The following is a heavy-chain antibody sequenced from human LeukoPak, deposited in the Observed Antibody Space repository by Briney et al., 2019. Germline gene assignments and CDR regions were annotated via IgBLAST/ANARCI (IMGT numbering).Heavy chain of an antibody. J-gene: IGHJ4*02. CDR3: ASLGYCSGGSCYARRDY. Sequence: GGSLRLSCAASGFTFDDYGMSWVRQAPGKGLEWVPGINWNGGSTGYADSVKGRFTISRDNAKNSLYLQMNSLRAEDTALYYCASLGYCSGGSCYARRDYWGQGTLVTVSS. CDR1: GFTFDDYG. CDR2: INWNGGST. D-gene: IGHD2-15*01. V-gene: IGHV3-20*04.